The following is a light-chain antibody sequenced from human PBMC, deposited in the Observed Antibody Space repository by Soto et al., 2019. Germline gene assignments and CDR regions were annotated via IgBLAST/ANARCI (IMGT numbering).Light chain of an antibody. CDR1: QSVSSY. CDR2: DAS. Sequence: EIVMTQSPATLSLSPGERATLSCRASQSVSSYLAWYQQKPGQAPRLLIYDASNRATGIPARFSGSGSGTDFTLTISSLDPEDFAVYDCQQRSNWPPITFGQGTRLEIK. CDR3: QQRSNWPPIT. V-gene: IGKV3-11*01. J-gene: IGKJ5*01.